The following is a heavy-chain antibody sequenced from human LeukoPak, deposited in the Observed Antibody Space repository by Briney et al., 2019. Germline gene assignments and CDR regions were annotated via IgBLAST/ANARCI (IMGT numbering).Heavy chain of an antibody. V-gene: IGHV1-24*01. CDR3: ATIYCSSTSCSMYVFDI. J-gene: IGHJ3*02. D-gene: IGHD2-2*01. CDR2: FDPEDGET. CDR1: GYTLTELS. Sequence: ASVKVSCKVSGYTLTELSMHWVRQAPGKGLEWMGGFDPEDGETIYAQKFQGRVTMTEDTSTDTAYMELSSLRSEDTAVYYCATIYCSSTSCSMYVFDIGGQGTMVTVSS.